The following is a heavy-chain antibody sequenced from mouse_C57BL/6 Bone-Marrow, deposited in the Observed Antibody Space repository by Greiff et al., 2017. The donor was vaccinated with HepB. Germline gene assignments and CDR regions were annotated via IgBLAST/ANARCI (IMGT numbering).Heavy chain of an antibody. V-gene: IGHV2-9*01. J-gene: IGHJ2*01. CDR1: GFSLTSYG. CDR2: IWGGGST. Sequence: VHLVESGPGLVAPSQSLSITCTVSGFSLTSYGVDWVRQPPGKGLEWLGVIWGGGSTNYNSALMSRLSISKDNSKSQVLLKMNSLQTDDTAMYYCAKHVIYYDYDGGRGFDYWGQGTTLTVSS. D-gene: IGHD2-4*01. CDR3: AKHVIYYDYDGGRGFDY.